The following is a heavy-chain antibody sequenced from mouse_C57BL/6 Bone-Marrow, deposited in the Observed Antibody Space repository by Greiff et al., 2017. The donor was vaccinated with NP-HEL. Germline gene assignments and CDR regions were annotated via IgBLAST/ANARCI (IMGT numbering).Heavy chain of an antibody. CDR3: ARDMKGYDYFFDY. V-gene: IGHV5-4*01. Sequence: EVKLMESGGGLVKPGGSLKLSCAASGFTFSSYAMSWVRQTPEKRLEWVATISDGGSYTYYPDNVKGRFTISRDNAKNKLYLQMSHLKSEDTAMYYCARDMKGYDYFFDYWGQGTTLTVSS. CDR2: ISDGGSYT. CDR1: GFTFSSYA. J-gene: IGHJ2*01. D-gene: IGHD2-4*01.